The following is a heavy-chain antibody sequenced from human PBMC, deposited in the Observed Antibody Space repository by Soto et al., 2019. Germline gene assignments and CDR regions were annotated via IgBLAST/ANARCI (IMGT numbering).Heavy chain of an antibody. Sequence: GGSLRLSCAASGFTFSSYGMHWVRQAPGKGLEWVAVIWYDGSNKYYADSVKGRFTVSRDNSKNTLYLQMNSLRAEDTAVYYCARDLSVAGPFDYWGQGTLVTVSS. V-gene: IGHV3-33*01. CDR3: ARDLSVAGPFDY. D-gene: IGHD6-19*01. CDR1: GFTFSSYG. CDR2: IWYDGSNK. J-gene: IGHJ4*02.